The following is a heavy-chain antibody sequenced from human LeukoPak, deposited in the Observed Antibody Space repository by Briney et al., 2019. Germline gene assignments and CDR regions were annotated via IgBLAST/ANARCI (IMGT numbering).Heavy chain of an antibody. CDR2: IRYDGSDK. V-gene: IGHV3-30*02. D-gene: IGHD3-9*01. CDR1: GFTFRNYG. CDR3: AKGFDYYLDC. Sequence: GGSLRLSCGASGFTFRNYGLHWVRQAPGKGLEWVAFIRYDGSDKYYTDSVKGRFTISRDNSRNMLYLQMNSLRGEDTAVYYCAKGFDYYLDCWGQGTLVTVSS. J-gene: IGHJ4*02.